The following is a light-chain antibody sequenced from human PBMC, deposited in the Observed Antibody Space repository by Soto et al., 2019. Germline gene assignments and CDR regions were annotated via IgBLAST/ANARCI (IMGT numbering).Light chain of an antibody. J-gene: IGKJ1*01. CDR1: QRISNW. V-gene: IGKV1-5*01. CDR3: QQYKDYSRT. Sequence: DVQLTQSPSTLSASVGDRVTISCRASQRISNWLAWYQQKPGKAPKLLIFDASNLGSGVPSRFSGRQSGTEFTLTISSLQPDDFAIYYCQQYKDYSRTFGHGTKVDFK. CDR2: DAS.